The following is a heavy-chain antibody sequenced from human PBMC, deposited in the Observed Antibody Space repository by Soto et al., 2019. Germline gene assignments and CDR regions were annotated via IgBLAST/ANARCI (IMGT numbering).Heavy chain of an antibody. J-gene: IGHJ6*02. CDR2: IYYSGST. CDR1: GGSISSSSYY. V-gene: IGHV4-39*01. D-gene: IGHD1-20*01. Sequence: SETLSLTCTVSGGSISSSSYYWGWIRQPPGKGLEWIGSIYYSGSTYYNPSLKIRVTISVDTSKNQFSLKLSSVTAADTAVYYCARCPPHNWNYYYYYGMDVWGQGTTVTVSS. CDR3: ARCPPHNWNYYYYYGMDV.